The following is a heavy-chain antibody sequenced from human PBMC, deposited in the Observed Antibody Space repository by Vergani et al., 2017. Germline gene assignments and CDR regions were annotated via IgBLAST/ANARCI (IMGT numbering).Heavy chain of an antibody. CDR1: GYTFTGYS. CDR2: TNPNSGGT. D-gene: IGHD4-17*01. V-gene: IGHV1-2*06. Sequence: QVQLVQSGAEVKKPGASVKVSCKASGYTFTGYSMHWVRPAPGQGLEWMGRTNPNSGGTNYAQKFQGRVTMTRDTSISTAYMELSRLRSDDTAVYYCARGGFTVTPYYFDYWGQGTLVTVSS. J-gene: IGHJ4*02. CDR3: ARGGFTVTPYYFDY.